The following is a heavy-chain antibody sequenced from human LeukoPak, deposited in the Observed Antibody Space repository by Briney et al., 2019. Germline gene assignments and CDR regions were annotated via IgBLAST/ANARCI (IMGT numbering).Heavy chain of an antibody. D-gene: IGHD5-24*01. V-gene: IGHV4-34*01. CDR1: GGSFSGYY. CDR3: ARGLFEMNTIRPFPFDL. CDR2: IYHSGDT. J-gene: IGHJ4*02. Sequence: PSETLSLTGAVSGGSFSGYYWSWIRQPPGRGLEWIGQIYHSGDTKYNGSLKSRVIISVDTSKTQFSLKLSSVTAAATAMYYCARGLFEMNTIRPFPFDLWGQGTLVTVSA.